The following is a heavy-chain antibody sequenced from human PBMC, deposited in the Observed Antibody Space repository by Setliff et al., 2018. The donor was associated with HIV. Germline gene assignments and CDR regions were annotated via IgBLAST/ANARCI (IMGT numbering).Heavy chain of an antibody. D-gene: IGHD3-9*01. CDR1: GGTFSKHV. CDR2: IIPFLGSG. CDR3: ARGRDSLTSVTTAADS. V-gene: IGHV1-69*13. J-gene: IGHJ4*02. Sequence: SVKVSCKTSGGTFSKHVITWVRQAPGQGLEWMGGIIPFLGSGDYAQKFKGRVTIAADESTGTAYMELTSLKSEDTAVYYCARGRDSLTSVTTAADSWGQGTLVTVSS.